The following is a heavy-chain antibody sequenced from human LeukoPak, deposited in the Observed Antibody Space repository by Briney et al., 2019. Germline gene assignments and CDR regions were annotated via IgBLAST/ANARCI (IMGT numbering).Heavy chain of an antibody. D-gene: IGHD3-10*01. CDR1: GGSISSGGYY. Sequence: SETLSLTCTVSGGSISSGGYYWSWIRQRPGKGLEWIGYIYYSGSTYYNPSLKSRVTISVDTSKNQFSLKLSSVTAADTAVYYCARDSVRGVIGFDYWGQGTLVTVSS. V-gene: IGHV4-31*03. CDR2: IYYSGST. CDR3: ARDSVRGVIGFDY. J-gene: IGHJ4*02.